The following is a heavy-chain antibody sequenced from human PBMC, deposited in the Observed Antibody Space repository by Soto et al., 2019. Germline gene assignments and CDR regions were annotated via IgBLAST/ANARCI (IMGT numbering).Heavy chain of an antibody. CDR3: ARCIQGDYYYGMDV. D-gene: IGHD5-18*01. CDR2: IDWDDEK. J-gene: IGHJ6*02. Sequence: SGPTLVNPTQTLTLTCSISGFSLSTRGMCLTWIRQPPGKAPEWLARIDWDDEKYYSTSLKTRLTISKDTSKNQVVLTLTNMDPVDTAVYYCARCIQGDYYYGMDVWGQGTTVTVSS. CDR1: GFSLSTRGMC. V-gene: IGHV2-70*11.